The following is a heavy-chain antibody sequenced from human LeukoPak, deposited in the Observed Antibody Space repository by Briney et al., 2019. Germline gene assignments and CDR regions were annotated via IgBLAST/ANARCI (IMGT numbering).Heavy chain of an antibody. CDR1: GGSFSGYY. CDR3: ARGAGRGAWFDP. Sequence: SETLSLTCAVYGGSFSGYYWSWIRQPPGKGLEWIGEINHSGSTNYNPSLKSRVTISVDTSKSQFSLKLSSVTAADTAVYYCARGAGRGAWFDPWGQGTLVTVSS. CDR2: INHSGST. J-gene: IGHJ5*02. V-gene: IGHV4-34*01.